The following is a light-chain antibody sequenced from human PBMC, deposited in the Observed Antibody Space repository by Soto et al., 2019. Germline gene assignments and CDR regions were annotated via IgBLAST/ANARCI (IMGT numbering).Light chain of an antibody. CDR1: SSDIGAYNF. V-gene: IGLV2-14*03. CDR3: TSWTTSTTMI. CDR2: DVN. J-gene: IGLJ2*01. Sequence: QSALTQPASVSGSPGQSITISCTGTSSDIGAYNFVSWNQQHPGKAPKLMLYDVNIRPSGVSNRFSGSKSGNTASLTISGLQAEDEDDYYCTSWTTSTTMIFGGGTKVTVL.